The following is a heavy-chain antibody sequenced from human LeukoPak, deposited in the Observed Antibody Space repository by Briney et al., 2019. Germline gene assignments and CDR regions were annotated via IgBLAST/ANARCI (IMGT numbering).Heavy chain of an antibody. Sequence: SETLSLTCAVSGGSFSGYYWSWIRQPPGKGLEWIGEINHSGSTNYKPSPKSRVTISVDTSKNQFSLKLSSVTAADTAVYYCARGHGYYYYGMDVWGKGTTVTVSS. CDR1: GGSFSGYY. V-gene: IGHV4-34*01. CDR2: INHSGST. J-gene: IGHJ6*04. CDR3: ARGHGYYYYGMDV.